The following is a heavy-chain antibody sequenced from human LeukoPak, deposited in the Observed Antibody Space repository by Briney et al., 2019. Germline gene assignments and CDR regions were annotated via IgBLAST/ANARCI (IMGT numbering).Heavy chain of an antibody. CDR1: GFTFTTYA. V-gene: IGHV4-4*07. J-gene: IGHJ2*01. Sequence: PGGSLRLSCAASGFTFTTYAMSWIRQPAGKGLEWIGRIYTSGSTNYNPSLKSRVTMSEDTSKKQFSLKLSSVTAADTAVYYCARLSSSWYQDWYFDLWGRGTLVTVSS. CDR2: IYTSGST. CDR3: ARLSSSWYQDWYFDL. D-gene: IGHD6-13*01.